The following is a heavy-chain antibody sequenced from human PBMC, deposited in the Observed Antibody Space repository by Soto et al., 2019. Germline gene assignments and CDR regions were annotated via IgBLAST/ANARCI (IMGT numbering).Heavy chain of an antibody. J-gene: IGHJ4*02. V-gene: IGHV4-59*08. D-gene: IGHD7-27*01. CDR2: IFYSRST. CDR3: ARPGRDWGALHY. CDR1: NDSICTYY. Sequence: QVQLQESGPGLVKPSETLSLTGTVSNDSICTYYWTWILQPPGKGLAWIGFIFYSRSTKYNPSLQSRVTLSVDTSKNQFSLKMNSVTAADTAVYYCARPGRDWGALHYWGQGTLVTVSS.